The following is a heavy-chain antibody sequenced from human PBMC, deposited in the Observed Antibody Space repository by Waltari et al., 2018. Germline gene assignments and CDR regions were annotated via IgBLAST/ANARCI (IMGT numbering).Heavy chain of an antibody. CDR3: ARGGQPLYDY. Sequence: QVQLVQSGAEVKKPGASVKVSCETSGYIFTSNPIHWLRQAPGQRLEWMGWINADTGNTRYSQTFQGRVTITRDASATTSYMELSSLISEDTAIYYCARGGQPLYDYWGQGTLVTVSS. CDR2: INADTGNT. V-gene: IGHV1-3*01. J-gene: IGHJ4*02. CDR1: GYIFTSNP. D-gene: IGHD2-2*02.